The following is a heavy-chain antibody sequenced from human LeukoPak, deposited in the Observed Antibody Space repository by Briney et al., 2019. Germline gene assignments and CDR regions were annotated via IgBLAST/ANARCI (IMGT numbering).Heavy chain of an antibody. D-gene: IGHD1-1*01. CDR2: IYHSGST. J-gene: IGHJ4*02. CDR1: GYSIRSNYY. CDR3: ARNVSYSFDY. V-gene: IGHV4-38-2*01. Sequence: PSETLSLTCDVSGYSIRSNYYWGWIRPPPGKGLEWIGIIYHSGSTYYNPSLKRRVTISVDTSKNQFSLKLSSVTAADTAVYYCARNVSYSFDYWGQGTLVTVSS.